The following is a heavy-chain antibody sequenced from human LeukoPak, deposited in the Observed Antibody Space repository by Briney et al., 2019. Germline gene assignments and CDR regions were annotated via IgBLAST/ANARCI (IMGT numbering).Heavy chain of an antibody. J-gene: IGHJ4*02. CDR3: ARDRVSRWFGELWY. V-gene: IGHV3-21*01. D-gene: IGHD3-10*01. Sequence: GGSLRLSCAASGFTFSSYSMNWVRQAPGKGLEWVSSISSSSSYIYYADSVKGRFTISRDNGKNSMYLQMNSLRAEDTAVYYCARDRVSRWFGELWYWGQGTLVTVSS. CDR1: GFTFSSYS. CDR2: ISSSSSYI.